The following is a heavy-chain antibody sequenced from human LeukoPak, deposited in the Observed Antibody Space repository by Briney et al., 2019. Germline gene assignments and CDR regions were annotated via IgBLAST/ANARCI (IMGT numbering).Heavy chain of an antibody. J-gene: IGHJ4*02. D-gene: IGHD6-13*01. V-gene: IGHV3-74*01. CDR1: GFTFSGYW. Sequence: PGGSLRLSCAASGFTFSGYWMHWVRQAPGKGLVWVSRINTDGSSTSYADSVKGRFTISRDNAKNTLYLQMNSLRAEDTAVYYCARGSPRGIAAAGTNYWGQGTLVTVSS. CDR3: ARGSPRGIAAAGTNY. CDR2: INTDGSST.